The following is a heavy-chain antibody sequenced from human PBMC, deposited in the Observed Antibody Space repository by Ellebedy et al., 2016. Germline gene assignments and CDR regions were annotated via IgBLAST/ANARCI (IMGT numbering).Heavy chain of an antibody. Sequence: GGSLRLXXVASGFTFGHYAMHWVRQTPGKGLEWVSGISWNNDVIGNADSVKGRFTISRDTSKNTLYLQMNSLRAEDAAVYYCARSRSRTSSDAFDIWGQGTMVTVSS. D-gene: IGHD2-2*01. CDR1: GFTFGHYA. J-gene: IGHJ3*02. V-gene: IGHV3-9*01. CDR2: ISWNNDVI. CDR3: ARSRSRTSSDAFDI.